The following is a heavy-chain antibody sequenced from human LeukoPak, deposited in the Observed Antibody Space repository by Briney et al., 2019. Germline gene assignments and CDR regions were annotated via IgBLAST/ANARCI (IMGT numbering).Heavy chain of an antibody. CDR2: IYYSGST. Sequence: SEILSLTCTVSGGSISSSSYYWGWIRQPPGKGLEWIGSIYYSGSTYYNLSLKSRVTISVDTSKKLFSLRLSSMTAADTAVYYCAREIENCSSTSCSYNWFDPWGQGTLVTVSS. CDR1: GGSISSSSYY. D-gene: IGHD2-2*01. J-gene: IGHJ5*02. CDR3: AREIENCSSTSCSYNWFDP. V-gene: IGHV4-39*07.